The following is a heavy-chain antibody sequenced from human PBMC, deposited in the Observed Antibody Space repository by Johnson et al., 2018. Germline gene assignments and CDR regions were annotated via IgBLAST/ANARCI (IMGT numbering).Heavy chain of an antibody. D-gene: IGHD6-13*01. V-gene: IGHV3-48*01. CDR2: ISSSSSTI. CDR1: GFTFSSYS. CDR3: TRKAGYSSSWYWEDYYYMDV. J-gene: IGHJ6*03. Sequence: VQLVQSGGGVVQPGRSLRLSCAASGFTFSSYSMNWVRQAPGKGLEWVSSISSSSSTIYYADSVKGRFTISRDNAKNSLYLQMNSLKTEDTAVYYCTRKAGYSSSWYWEDYYYMDVGGKGTTVTVSS.